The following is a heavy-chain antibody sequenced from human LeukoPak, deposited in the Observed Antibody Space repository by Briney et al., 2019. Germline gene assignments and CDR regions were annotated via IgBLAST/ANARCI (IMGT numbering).Heavy chain of an antibody. J-gene: IGHJ4*02. CDR2: FHYSGST. CDR3: ARGAISRGKFDS. Sequence: KPSETLSLTCTVSGYSISSAYYWGWIRQSPGKGLEWIGSFHYSGSTSYNPSLKSRVTISVDSSKNQFSLRLSSVTAADTAVYYCARGAISRGKFDSWGQGTLVTVSS. CDR1: GYSISSAYY. V-gene: IGHV4-38-2*02. D-gene: IGHD3-9*01.